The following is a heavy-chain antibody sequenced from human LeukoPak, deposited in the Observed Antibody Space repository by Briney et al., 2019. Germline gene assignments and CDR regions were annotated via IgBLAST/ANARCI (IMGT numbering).Heavy chain of an antibody. CDR3: ATAEALWFGMDV. CDR2: ISGSGGST. Sequence: PGGSLRLSCAASGFTFSSYAMSWVRQAPGKGLEWVSAISGSGGSTYYADSVKGRFTISRDNSKNTPYLQMNSLRAEDTAVYYCATAEALWFGMDVWGQGTTVTVSS. CDR1: GFTFSSYA. V-gene: IGHV3-23*01. J-gene: IGHJ6*02. D-gene: IGHD3-10*01.